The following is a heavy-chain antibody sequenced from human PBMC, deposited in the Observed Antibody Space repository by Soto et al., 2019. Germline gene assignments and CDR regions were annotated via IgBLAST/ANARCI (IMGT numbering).Heavy chain of an antibody. CDR2: IVSDGSTT. J-gene: IGHJ3*02. V-gene: IGHV3-74*01. CDR3: ARAKGSSGAFDI. D-gene: IGHD2-15*01. Sequence: EVQLVESGGGSVQPGGSLRLSCAASGFTFSTYWMHWDRQAPGKGLVWVSRIVSDGSTTNYSDSVKGRFTISRDNAKNTLYLQMNSLRAEDTAVYYCARAKGSSGAFDIWGQGTMVTVSS. CDR1: GFTFSTYW.